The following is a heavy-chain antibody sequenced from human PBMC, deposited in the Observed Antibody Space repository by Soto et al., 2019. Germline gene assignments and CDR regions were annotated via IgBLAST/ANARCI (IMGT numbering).Heavy chain of an antibody. J-gene: IGHJ6*02. D-gene: IGHD1-1*01. CDR1: GYTFTSYG. V-gene: IGHV1-18*01. CDR2: ISAYNGNT. CDR3: ASLQFEENTNHRVEDYYYYGMDV. Sequence: ASVKVSCKASGYTFTSYGINWVRQAPGQGLEWMGWISAYNGNTNYAQKLQGRVTMTTDTSTTTAYMELRSLRSDDTAVYYCASLQFEENTNHRVEDYYYYGMDVWGQGTTVTVSS.